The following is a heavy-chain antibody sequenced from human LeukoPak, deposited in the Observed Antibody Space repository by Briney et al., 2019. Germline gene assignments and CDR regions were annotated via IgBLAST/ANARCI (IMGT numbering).Heavy chain of an antibody. D-gene: IGHD3-10*01. CDR3: ISHYGSGSYSNYYFDY. CDR2: IKSKTDGGTP. Sequence: RSGGSLRLSCAASGSSGFTFSNAWVTWVRQAPGKGLECVGRIKSKTDGGTPDYAAPVQGRFTISRDDSKNTLYSQMNSLKIDDTAVYYCISHYGSGSYSNYYFDYWGQGTLVTVSS. CDR1: GFTFSNAW. J-gene: IGHJ4*02. V-gene: IGHV3-15*01.